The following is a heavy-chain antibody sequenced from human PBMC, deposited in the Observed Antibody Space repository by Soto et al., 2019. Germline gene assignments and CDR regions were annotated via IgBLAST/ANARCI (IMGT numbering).Heavy chain of an antibody. J-gene: IGHJ6*02. D-gene: IGHD2-2*02. CDR3: ARDQRPATAIPGMDV. CDR2: IIPIFGTA. V-gene: IGHV1-69*13. CDR1: GGTFSSYA. Sequence: ASVKVSCKASGGTFSSYAISWVRQAPGQGLEWMGGIIPIFGTANYAQKFQGRVTITADESTSTAYMELSSLRSEDTAVYYCARDQRPATAIPGMDVWGQGTTVTVYS.